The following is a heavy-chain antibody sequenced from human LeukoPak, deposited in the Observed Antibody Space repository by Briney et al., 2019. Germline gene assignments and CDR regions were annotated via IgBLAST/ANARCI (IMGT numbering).Heavy chain of an antibody. CDR2: ISSSGSTI. CDR3: ARGWEYSSSWLPLDY. CDR1: GFTFSDYY. V-gene: IGHV3-11*01. Sequence: GGSLRLSCAASGFTFSDYYMSWIRQAPGKGLEWVSYISSSGSTIYYADSVKGRFTISRDNAKNSLYLQMNSLRAEDTAVYYCARGWEYSSSWLPLDYWGQGTLVTVSS. J-gene: IGHJ4*02. D-gene: IGHD6-13*01.